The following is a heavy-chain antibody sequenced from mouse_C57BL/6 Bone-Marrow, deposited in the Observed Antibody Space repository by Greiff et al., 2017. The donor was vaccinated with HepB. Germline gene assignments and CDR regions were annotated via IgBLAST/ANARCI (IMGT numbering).Heavy chain of an antibody. CDR1: GYTFTSYW. CDR2: IYPSDSET. Sequence: VQLQQSGAELVRPGSSVKLSCEASGYTFTSYWMDWVKQRPGQGLEWIGNIYPSDSETHYNQKFKDKATLTVDKSSSTAYMQLSSLTSEDSAVYYCARLGYFDYWGQGTTLTVSS. J-gene: IGHJ2*01. CDR3: ARLGYFDY. D-gene: IGHD4-1*01. V-gene: IGHV1-61*01.